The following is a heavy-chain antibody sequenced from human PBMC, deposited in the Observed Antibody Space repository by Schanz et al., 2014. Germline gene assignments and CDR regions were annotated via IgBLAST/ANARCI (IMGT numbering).Heavy chain of an antibody. V-gene: IGHV3-33*06. CDR2: IWSDGTNE. CDR1: GFIFRSFG. D-gene: IGHD3-22*01. J-gene: IGHJ4*02. Sequence: QGQLVESGGGVVQPGKSLRLSCATSGFIFRSFGIHWVRQAPGKGLEWVAVIWSDGTNEYYADSVKGRFTISRDNSKNTLFLQMNSLRVEDSAIYYCAKDISDTSGKDDYWGQGTLVTGSS. CDR3: AKDISDTSGKDDY.